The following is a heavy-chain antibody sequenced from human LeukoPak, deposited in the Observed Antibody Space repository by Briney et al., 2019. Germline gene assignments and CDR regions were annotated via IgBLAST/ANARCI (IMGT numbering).Heavy chain of an antibody. CDR1: GGSFSGYY. CDR3: AAAINYDILTGYFY. V-gene: IGHV4-34*01. D-gene: IGHD3-9*01. Sequence: SETLSLTCAVYGGSFSGYYWSWIRQPPGKGLEWIGEINHSGSTNYNPSLKSRATISVDTSKNQFSLKLSSVTAADTAVYYCAAAINYDILTGYFYWGQGTLVTVSS. CDR2: INHSGST. J-gene: IGHJ4*02.